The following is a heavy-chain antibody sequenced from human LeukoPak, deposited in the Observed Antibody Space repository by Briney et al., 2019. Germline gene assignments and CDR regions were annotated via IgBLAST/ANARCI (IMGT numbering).Heavy chain of an antibody. D-gene: IGHD2-15*01. V-gene: IGHV3-9*01. Sequence: GGSLRLSCAASGFTCNVYAFHWVRQAPGKGLEWVSSIAWNSGTKGYADPVKGRFTISRDNANNSLYLQMNSLRVEDTALYYCAGYCSGGGGYSGPMDVWGKGTMVIVSS. CDR2: IAWNSGTK. CDR3: AGYCSGGGGYSGPMDV. J-gene: IGHJ6*03. CDR1: GFTCNVYA.